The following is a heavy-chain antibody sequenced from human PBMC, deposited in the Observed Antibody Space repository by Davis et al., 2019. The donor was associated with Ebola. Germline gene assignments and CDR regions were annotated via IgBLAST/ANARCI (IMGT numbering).Heavy chain of an antibody. J-gene: IGHJ6*03. Sequence: PSETLSLTCAVYGGSFSGYYWSWIRQPPGKGLEWIGEINHSGSTNYNPSLKSRVTISVDTSKNQFSLKLSSVTAADTAVYYCARGGPEVPAAIRGAYYYYMDVWGKGTTVTVSS. CDR1: GGSFSGYY. CDR3: ARGGPEVPAAIRGAYYYYMDV. V-gene: IGHV4-34*01. D-gene: IGHD2-2*02. CDR2: INHSGST.